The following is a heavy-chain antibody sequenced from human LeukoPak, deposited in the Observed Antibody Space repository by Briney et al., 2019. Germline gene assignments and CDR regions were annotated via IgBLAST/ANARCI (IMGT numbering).Heavy chain of an antibody. D-gene: IGHD3-22*01. Sequence: ASVKVSCKASGYTFTGYYMHWVRQAPGQGLEWMGWISPNSGGTNYAQKFQGRVTMTRDTSISTAYMELSRLRSDDTAVYYCARVSHYYDSSGYYHYLNFDYWGQGTLVTVSS. V-gene: IGHV1-2*02. J-gene: IGHJ4*02. CDR1: GYTFTGYY. CDR3: ARVSHYYDSSGYYHYLNFDY. CDR2: ISPNSGGT.